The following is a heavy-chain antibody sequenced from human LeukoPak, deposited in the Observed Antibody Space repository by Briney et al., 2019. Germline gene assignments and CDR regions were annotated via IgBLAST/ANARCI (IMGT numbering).Heavy chain of an antibody. CDR3: VKDGRYTFGLDAFEI. D-gene: IGHD5-18*01. Sequence: GGSLRLSCPASGFTFNNYAISWARQAPGQGLEWLSTISGSGTHTYYADSVQGRITVSRDNSKNTQTLQVNSLRAEDTGVYYCVKDGRYTFGLDAFEIWGQGTMVTVSS. J-gene: IGHJ3*02. CDR1: GFTFNNYA. V-gene: IGHV3-23*01. CDR2: ISGSGTHT.